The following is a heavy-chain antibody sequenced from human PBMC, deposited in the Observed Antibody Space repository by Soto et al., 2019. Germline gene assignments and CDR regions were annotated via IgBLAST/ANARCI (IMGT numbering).Heavy chain of an antibody. CDR3: ARDGPYSSSWLDY. Sequence: QVNLVQFGGEVKKPGASVKVACEASGFSFTSYGISWVRQAPGQGLEWMGWISAYNGDTEYAQKLQGRVTMTTDTSTSTAYMELRRLRSDDTAVYYCARDGPYSSSWLDYWGQGTLVTVSS. V-gene: IGHV1-18*04. CDR1: GFSFTSYG. J-gene: IGHJ4*02. CDR2: ISAYNGDT. D-gene: IGHD6-13*01.